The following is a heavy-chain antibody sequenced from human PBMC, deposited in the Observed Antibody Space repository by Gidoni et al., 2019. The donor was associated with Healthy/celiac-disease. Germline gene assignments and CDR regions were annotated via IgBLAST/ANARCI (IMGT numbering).Heavy chain of an antibody. J-gene: IGHJ6*02. V-gene: IGHV3-9*01. Sequence: EVQLVESGGGLVQPGRSLRLSCAASGFTFDDYAMHWVRQAPGKGLELVSGISWNSGSIGYADAVKGRFTISRDNAKNSLYLQMNSLRAEDTALYYCAKDAAGTLGGYYGMDVWGQGTTVTVSS. CDR3: AKDAAGTLGGYYGMDV. CDR2: ISWNSGSI. CDR1: GFTFDDYA. D-gene: IGHD6-13*01.